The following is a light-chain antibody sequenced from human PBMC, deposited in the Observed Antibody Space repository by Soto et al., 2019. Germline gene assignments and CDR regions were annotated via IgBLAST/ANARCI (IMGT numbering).Light chain of an antibody. CDR3: ASYASSNSVL. Sequence: QSVLTQPASVSGSPGQSITISCTGTSGDIGGYNYVSWYQQHPGKAPKLLIYDVSDRPSGVSNRFSGSKSGNTASLTISGLQAEDEADYYCASYASSNSVLFGGGTKLTVL. V-gene: IGLV2-14*03. CDR1: SGDIGGYNY. J-gene: IGLJ2*01. CDR2: DVS.